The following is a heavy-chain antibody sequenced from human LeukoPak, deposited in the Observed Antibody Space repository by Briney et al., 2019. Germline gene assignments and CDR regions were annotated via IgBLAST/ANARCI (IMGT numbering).Heavy chain of an antibody. D-gene: IGHD5-24*01. V-gene: IGHV3-23*01. Sequence: GGSLRLSCAASGFTFSSYWMSWVRQAPGKGLEWVSGISGSGGSTYYADSVKGRFTISRDNSKNTLYLQMNSLRADDTAVYYCAKGREMATITDFDYWGQGNLVTVSS. CDR3: AKGREMATITDFDY. J-gene: IGHJ4*02. CDR1: GFTFSSYW. CDR2: ISGSGGST.